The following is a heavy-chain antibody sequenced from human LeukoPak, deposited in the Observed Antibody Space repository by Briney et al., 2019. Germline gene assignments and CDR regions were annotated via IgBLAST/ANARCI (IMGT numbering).Heavy chain of an antibody. CDR3: ARVPSEGDAFDI. D-gene: IGHD3-10*01. CDR2: IYYSGST. CDR1: GGSVSSGSYY. J-gene: IGHJ3*02. V-gene: IGHV4-61*01. Sequence: PSETLSLTCTVSGGSVSSGSYYWSWIRQPPGKGLEWIGYIYYSGSTNYNPSLKSRVTISVDTSKNQFSLKLSSVTAADTAVYYCARVPSEGDAFDIWGQGTMVTVSS.